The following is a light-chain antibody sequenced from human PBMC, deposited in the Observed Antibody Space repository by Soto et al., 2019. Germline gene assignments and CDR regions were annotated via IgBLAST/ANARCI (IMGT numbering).Light chain of an antibody. CDR2: KDS. Sequence: SYELTQPPSVSVSPGQTARITCSGDALPKQYAYWYQQKPRQAPVLAIYKDSERPSGIPERFSDSSSGTTVTLTISGVQAEDESHYYCQSADSSGTYVFGTGTKLTVL. CDR3: QSADSSGTYV. CDR1: ALPKQY. V-gene: IGLV3-25*03. J-gene: IGLJ1*01.